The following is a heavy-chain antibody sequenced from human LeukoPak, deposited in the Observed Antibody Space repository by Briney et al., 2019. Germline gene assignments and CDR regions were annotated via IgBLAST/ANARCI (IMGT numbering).Heavy chain of an antibody. CDR1: GFTFSSYA. D-gene: IGHD3-10*01. V-gene: IGHV3-23*01. CDR2: ISGSGGST. J-gene: IGHJ4*02. CDR3: AKDLEEGYYGSGSYSFDY. Sequence: GGPLRLSCAASGFTFSSYAMSWVRQAPGKGLEWVSAISGSGGSTYYADSVKGRFTISRDNSKNTLYLRMNSLRAEDTAVYYCAKDLEEGYYGSGSYSFDYWGQGTLVTVSS.